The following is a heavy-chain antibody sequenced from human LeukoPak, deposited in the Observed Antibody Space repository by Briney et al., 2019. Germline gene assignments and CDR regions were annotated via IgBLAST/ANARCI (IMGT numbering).Heavy chain of an antibody. CDR2: FDPEDGET. Sequence: ASVKVSCKASGYTFTSYGISWVRQAPGKGLEWMGGFDPEDGETIYAQKFQGRVTMTEDTSTDTAYMELSSLRSEDTAVYYCATERAVAGIDPFDYWGQGTLVTVSS. J-gene: IGHJ4*02. V-gene: IGHV1-24*01. D-gene: IGHD6-19*01. CDR1: GYTFTSYG. CDR3: ATERAVAGIDPFDY.